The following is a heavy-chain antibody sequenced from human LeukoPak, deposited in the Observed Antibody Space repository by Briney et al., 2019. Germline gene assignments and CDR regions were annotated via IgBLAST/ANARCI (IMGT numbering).Heavy chain of an antibody. Sequence: SETLSLTCAVYGGSFSGYYWSWIRQPPGKGQEWIGEINHSGSTNYNPSLKSRVTISVDTSKNQFSLKLSSVTAADTAVYYCARRYYYGSGFDYWGQGTLVTVSS. D-gene: IGHD3-10*01. CDR2: INHSGST. V-gene: IGHV4-34*01. J-gene: IGHJ4*02. CDR1: GGSFSGYY. CDR3: ARRYYYGSGFDY.